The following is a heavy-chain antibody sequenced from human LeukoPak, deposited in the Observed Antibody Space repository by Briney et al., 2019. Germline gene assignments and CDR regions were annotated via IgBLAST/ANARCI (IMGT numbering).Heavy chain of an antibody. D-gene: IGHD3-16*01. CDR2: INWNGGST. CDR3: ARDTSATGGIGAFDI. V-gene: IGHV3-20*04. CDR1: GFTFDDYG. Sequence: GGSLRLSCAASGFTFDDYGMSWVRQAPGKGLEWVSGINWNGGSTGYADSVKGRFTISRDNGKNSLYLQMNSLRAEDTALYYCARDTSATGGIGAFDIWGQGTMVTVSS. J-gene: IGHJ3*02.